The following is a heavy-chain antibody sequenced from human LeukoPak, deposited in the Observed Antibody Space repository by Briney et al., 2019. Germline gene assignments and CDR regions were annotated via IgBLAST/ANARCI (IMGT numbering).Heavy chain of an antibody. D-gene: IGHD1-7*01. Sequence: SETLSLTCAVYGGSFSGYYWSWIRQPPGEGLEWIGEINHSGSTNYNPSLKSRVTISVDTSKNQFSLKLSSVTAADTAVYYCARGRTGTTFDPWGQGTLVTVSS. CDR2: INHSGST. J-gene: IGHJ5*02. CDR1: GGSFSGYY. CDR3: ARGRTGTTFDP. V-gene: IGHV4-34*01.